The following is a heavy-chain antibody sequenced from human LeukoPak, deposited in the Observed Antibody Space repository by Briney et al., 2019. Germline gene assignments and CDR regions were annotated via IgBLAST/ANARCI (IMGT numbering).Heavy chain of an antibody. CDR3: ARDPHVAVAGYDY. Sequence: SETLSLTCTVSGGSISSGGYSCSWIRQPGGKGLEWIGHIHTSGSTNYNPSLKSRVTISVDTSKNQFSIELYSVTAADTAVYYCARDPHVAVAGYDYWGRGTVVTVSS. CDR2: IHTSGST. CDR1: GGSISSGGYS. D-gene: IGHD6-19*01. V-gene: IGHV4-61*09. J-gene: IGHJ4*02.